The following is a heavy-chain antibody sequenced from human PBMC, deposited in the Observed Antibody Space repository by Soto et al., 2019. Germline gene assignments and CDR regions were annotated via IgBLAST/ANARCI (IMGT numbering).Heavy chain of an antibody. V-gene: IGHV1-69*12. CDR2: IVPMFGTA. Sequence: QVQLVQSGAEVKKPGSSVNVSCKTSGGTFGNSAVAWVRQAPGQGLEWMGGIVPMFGTANYEQKYQGRFTITADESTSTANTELRSLSSDDPAVYYGATAGAPEYALWRGPLGGGKFDPWGQGTLVPVSS. CDR3: ATAGAPEYALWRGPLGGGKFDP. CDR1: GGTFGNSA. D-gene: IGHD3-16*01. J-gene: IGHJ5*02.